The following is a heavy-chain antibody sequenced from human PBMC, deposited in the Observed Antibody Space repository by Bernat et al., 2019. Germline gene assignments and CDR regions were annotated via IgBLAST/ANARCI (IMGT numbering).Heavy chain of an antibody. CDR2: ISTGSNII. Sequence: EVQLVESGGALVQPGGSLRLSCVASGFSFSTYSMNWVRQAPGKGLEWLSYISTGSNIIYYADSVKGRFTISRDNAKDSLFLQMNSLRDDDTAVYYCASALLGKGYPVPEDYWGQGTLVTVSS. D-gene: IGHD5-12*01. CDR1: GFSFSTYS. J-gene: IGHJ4*02. V-gene: IGHV3-48*02. CDR3: ASALLGKGYPVPEDY.